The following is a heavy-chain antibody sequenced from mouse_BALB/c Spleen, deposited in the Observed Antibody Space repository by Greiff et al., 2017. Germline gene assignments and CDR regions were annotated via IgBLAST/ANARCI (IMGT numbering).Heavy chain of an antibody. V-gene: IGHV1S126*01. CDR2: IDPSDSET. J-gene: IGHJ4*01. Sequence: VKLVESGPQLVRPGASVKISCKASGYSFTSYWMHWVKQRPGQGLEWIGMIDPSDSETRLNQKFKDKATLTVDKSSSTAYMQLSSPTSEDSAVYYCARRLTTVVATEAMDYWGQGTSVTVSS. CDR1: GYSFTSYW. D-gene: IGHD1-1*01. CDR3: ARRLTTVVATEAMDY.